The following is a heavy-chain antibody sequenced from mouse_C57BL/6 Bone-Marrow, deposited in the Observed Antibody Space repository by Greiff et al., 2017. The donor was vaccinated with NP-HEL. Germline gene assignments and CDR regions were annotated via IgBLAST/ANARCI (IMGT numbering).Heavy chain of an antibody. V-gene: IGHV3-6*01. CDR3: ARDPLDSSGFDY. D-gene: IGHD3-2*02. J-gene: IGHJ2*01. Sequence: EVQLQESGPGLVKPSQSLSLTCSVTGYSITSGYYWNWIRQFPGNKLEWMGYISYDGSNNYNPSLKNRISITRDTSKNQFFLKLNSVTTEDTATYYCARDPLDSSGFDYWGQGTTLTVSS. CDR1: GYSITSGYY. CDR2: ISYDGSN.